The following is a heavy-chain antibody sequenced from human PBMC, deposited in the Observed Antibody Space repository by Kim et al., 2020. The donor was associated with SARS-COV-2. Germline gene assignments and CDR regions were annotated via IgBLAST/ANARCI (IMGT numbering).Heavy chain of an antibody. CDR1: GGSISSYY. CDR3: ARGARGGSPWYFDL. D-gene: IGHD3-16*01. V-gene: IGHV4-59*13. J-gene: IGHJ2*01. Sequence: SETLSLTCTVSGGSISSYYWSWIRQPPGKGLEWIGYIYYSGSTNYNPSLKSRVTISVDTSKNQFSLKLSSVTAADTAVYYCARGARGGSPWYFDLWGRGTLVTVSS. CDR2: IYYSGST.